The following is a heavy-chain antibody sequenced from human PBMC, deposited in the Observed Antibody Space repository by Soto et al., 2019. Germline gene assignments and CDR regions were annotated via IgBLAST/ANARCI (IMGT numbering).Heavy chain of an antibody. D-gene: IGHD6-13*01. V-gene: IGHV4-34*01. Sequence: SETLSLTCAVYGGSFSGYYWSWIRQPPGEGLEWIGEINHSGSTNYNPSLKSRVTISVDTSKNQFSLKLSSVTAADTAVYYCARARSSSSAIESYWGQGTLVTVSS. J-gene: IGHJ4*02. CDR1: GGSFSGYY. CDR3: ARARSSSSAIESY. CDR2: INHSGST.